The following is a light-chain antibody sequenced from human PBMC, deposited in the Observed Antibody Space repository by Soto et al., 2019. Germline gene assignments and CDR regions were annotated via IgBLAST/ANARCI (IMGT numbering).Light chain of an antibody. CDR2: KAS. V-gene: IGKV1-5*03. Sequence: DIQMTQSPSALSASVGDRVTITCRARQSISGWLAWYQQKPGRAPKLLIYKASSLESGVPSRFSGSGSGTEFTLTISSLQPDDFATYYCQQYNSYSLTFGQGTKLEIK. CDR3: QQYNSYSLT. J-gene: IGKJ2*01. CDR1: QSISGW.